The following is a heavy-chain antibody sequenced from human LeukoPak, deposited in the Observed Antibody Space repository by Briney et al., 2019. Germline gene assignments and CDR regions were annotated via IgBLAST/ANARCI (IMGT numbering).Heavy chain of an antibody. V-gene: IGHV3-48*02. Sequence: GGSLRLSCAASGFTFSSYNMNWVRQAPGKGLEWVSYISSSSSTIHYADSVKGRFTISRDNAKNSLYLQKNSLRDEDTAVYYCARDLQFSGSYFLWGQGTLVTVSS. CDR2: ISSSSSTI. CDR3: ARDLQFSGSYFL. CDR1: GFTFSSYN. D-gene: IGHD1-26*01. J-gene: IGHJ4*02.